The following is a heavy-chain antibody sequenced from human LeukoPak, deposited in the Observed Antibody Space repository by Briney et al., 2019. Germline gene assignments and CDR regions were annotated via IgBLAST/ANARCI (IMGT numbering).Heavy chain of an antibody. CDR3: ARDLPYYYDSSGYSSPQAFDI. Sequence: SETLSLTCTVSGGSISSGDYYWSWIRQPPGRGLEWIGDIYYSGSTYYNPSLKSRITISVDTSKNQFSLKLSSVTDADTAVYFCARDLPYYYDSSGYSSPQAFDIWGEGTMVTVSS. V-gene: IGHV4-30-4*01. J-gene: IGHJ3*02. D-gene: IGHD3-22*01. CDR1: GGSISSGDYY. CDR2: IYYSGST.